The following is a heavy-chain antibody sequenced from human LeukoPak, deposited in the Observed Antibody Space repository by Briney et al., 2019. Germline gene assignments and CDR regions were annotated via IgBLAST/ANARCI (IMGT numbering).Heavy chain of an antibody. Sequence: ASVKVSCKASGYTFTGYYMHWVRQATGQGLEWMGWMNPNSGNTGYAQKFQGRVTMTRNTSISTAYMELSSLRSEDTAVYYCARGNSGYDYNTLYYFDYWGQGTLVTVSS. CDR1: GYTFTGYY. D-gene: IGHD5-12*01. V-gene: IGHV1-8*02. CDR3: ARGNSGYDYNTLYYFDY. CDR2: MNPNSGNT. J-gene: IGHJ4*02.